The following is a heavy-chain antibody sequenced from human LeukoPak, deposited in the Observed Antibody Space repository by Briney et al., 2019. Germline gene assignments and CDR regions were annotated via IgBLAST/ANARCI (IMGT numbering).Heavy chain of an antibody. V-gene: IGHV3-48*03. J-gene: IGHJ3*02. CDR3: AREQLLYYYDSSGYNEDDAFDI. Sequence: GGSLRLSCAASGFTFSSYEMNWVRQAPGKGLEWVSYISSSGSTIYYADSVKGRFTISRDNAKNSLYLQMNSLRAEDTAVYYCAREQLLYYYDSSGYNEDDAFDIWGQGTMVTVSS. CDR2: ISSSGSTI. D-gene: IGHD3-22*01. CDR1: GFTFSSYE.